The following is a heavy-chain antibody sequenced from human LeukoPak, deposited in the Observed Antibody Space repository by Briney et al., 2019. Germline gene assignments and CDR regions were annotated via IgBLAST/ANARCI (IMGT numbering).Heavy chain of an antibody. CDR3: ARDHNYAFDN. CDR2: IGIDSGNT. D-gene: IGHD1-1*01. Sequence: GGSLRLSCTASGFPFIEYSMNWVRQAPGKGLEWISYIGIDSGNTKYADSVRGRFTISTDKAKDSLYLQMNSLRVEDTAVYYCARDHNYAFDNWGQGTLVSVAS. V-gene: IGHV3-48*01. CDR1: GFPFIEYS. J-gene: IGHJ4*02.